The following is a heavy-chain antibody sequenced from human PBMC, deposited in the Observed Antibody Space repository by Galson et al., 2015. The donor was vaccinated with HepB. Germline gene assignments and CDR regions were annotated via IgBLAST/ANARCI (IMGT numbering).Heavy chain of an antibody. J-gene: IGHJ4*02. CDR3: ATEGMQVGGHDY. CDR2: FDPEDGET. Sequence: SVKVSCKVSGYTLTELSMHWVRQAPGKGLEWMGGFDPEDGETIYAQKFQGRVTMTEDTSTDTAYMELSSLRSEDTAVYYCATEGMQVGGHDYWGQGTLVTVSS. D-gene: IGHD3-16*01. CDR1: GYTLTELS. V-gene: IGHV1-24*01.